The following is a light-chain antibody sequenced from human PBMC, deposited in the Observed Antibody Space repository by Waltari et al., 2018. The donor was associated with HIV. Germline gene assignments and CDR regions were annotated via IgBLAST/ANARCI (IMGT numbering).Light chain of an antibody. CDR3: SSYTANSRI. V-gene: IGLV2-14*03. CDR2: DVS. Sequence: QSALTQPASVSGSLGQSITISCTGTSSDVGGHNSVSWYQQHPGKAPTLSISDVSNRPAGVSNRFSGSKSGNTASLTISVLQAEDEADYYCSSYTANSRIFGGGTRLTVL. J-gene: IGLJ2*01. CDR1: SSDVGGHNS.